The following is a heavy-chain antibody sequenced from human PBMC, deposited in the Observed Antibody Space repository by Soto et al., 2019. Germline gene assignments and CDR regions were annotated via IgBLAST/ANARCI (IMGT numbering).Heavy chain of an antibody. CDR3: ARGVRDYSSSSNWFDP. Sequence: PSETLSLTCTVSGGAIISGDYYFICIRQPPWNGLELIGYIYYSGSTYYNPSLKSRVTISVDTSKNQFSLKLSSVTAADTAVYYCARGVRDYSSSSNWFDPWGQGTLVTVSS. J-gene: IGHJ5*02. CDR2: IYYSGST. V-gene: IGHV4-30-4*01. CDR1: GGAIISGDYY. D-gene: IGHD6-13*01.